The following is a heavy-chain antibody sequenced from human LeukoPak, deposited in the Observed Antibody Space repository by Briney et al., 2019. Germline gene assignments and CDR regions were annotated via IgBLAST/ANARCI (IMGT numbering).Heavy chain of an antibody. J-gene: IGHJ3*01. CDR2: IKSKTDGGTT. D-gene: IGHD1-1*01. CDR1: RFTFSNAW. V-gene: IGHV3-15*01. CDR3: TTALDDGDAFDL. Sequence: PGGSLRLSCAASRFTFSNAWMSWVRQAPGKGLEWVGRIKSKTDGGTTDYAAPVKGRFTISRDDSKNTLYLQMNSLKTEDTAVYYCTTALDDGDAFDLWGQGTMVTVSS.